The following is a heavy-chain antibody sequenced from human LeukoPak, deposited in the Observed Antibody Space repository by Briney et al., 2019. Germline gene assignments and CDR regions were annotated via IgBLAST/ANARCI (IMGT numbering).Heavy chain of an antibody. J-gene: IGHJ6*03. CDR2: INPNSGGT. CDR3: ARVQLGKYYYYYMDV. Sequence: ASVKVSCKASGYTFTGYYMHWVRQAPGQGLEWMGWINPNSGGTNYAQKFQGRVTMTRDTSTSTAYMELSRLRSDDTAVYYCARVQLGKYYYYYMDVWGKGTTVTISS. CDR1: GYTFTGYY. V-gene: IGHV1-2*02. D-gene: IGHD1-1*01.